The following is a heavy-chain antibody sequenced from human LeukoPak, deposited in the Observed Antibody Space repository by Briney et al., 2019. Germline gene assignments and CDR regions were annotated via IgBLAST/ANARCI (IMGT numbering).Heavy chain of an antibody. CDR1: GFTFSSYS. J-gene: IGHJ4*02. CDR3: ARGGYDILTGPMG. Sequence: GGSLRLSCAASGFTFSSYSMNWVRQAPGKGLEWVSSISSSSSYIYYADSVKGRFTISRDNAKNSLYLQMNSPRAEDTAVYYCARGGYDILTGPMGWGQGTLVTVSS. V-gene: IGHV3-21*01. D-gene: IGHD3-9*01. CDR2: ISSSSSYI.